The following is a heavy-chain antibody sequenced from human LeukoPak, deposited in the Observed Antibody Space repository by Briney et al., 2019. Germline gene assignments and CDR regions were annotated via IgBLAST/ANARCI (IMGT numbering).Heavy chain of an antibody. V-gene: IGHV3-48*03. D-gene: IGHD3-22*01. Sequence: PGGSLRLSCAASGFTFSSYEMNWVRQAPGKGLEWVSYISSSGSTIYYADSVKGRFTISRDNAKNSLYLQMNSLRAEDTAVYYCARETMIVVAYDAFDIWGQGTMVTVSS. CDR2: ISSSGSTI. CDR3: ARETMIVVAYDAFDI. J-gene: IGHJ3*02. CDR1: GFTFSSYE.